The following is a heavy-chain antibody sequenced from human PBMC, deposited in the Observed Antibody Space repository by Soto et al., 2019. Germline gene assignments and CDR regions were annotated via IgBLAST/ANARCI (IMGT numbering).Heavy chain of an antibody. Sequence: GGSLRLSCAASGFTFSSYAMSWVRQAPGKGLEWVSGISGSGGTTYYADSVKGRFTISRDNSKNTLYLQMSSLRAEDTAVYYCAKTTGVTRGGTDSWGQGTLVTVSS. D-gene: IGHD2-21*02. CDR2: ISGSGGTT. V-gene: IGHV3-23*01. J-gene: IGHJ4*02. CDR1: GFTFSSYA. CDR3: AKTTGVTRGGTDS.